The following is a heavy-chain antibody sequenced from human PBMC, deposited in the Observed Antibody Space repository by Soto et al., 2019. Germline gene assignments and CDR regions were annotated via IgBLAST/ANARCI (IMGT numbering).Heavy chain of an antibody. CDR3: AARAYYGSGSYYQEEG. V-gene: IGHV1-58*02. Sequence: QMQLVQSGPEVKKPGTSVKVSCKASGFTFTSSAMQWVRQARGQRLEWIGWIVVGSGNTNYAQKFQERVTITRDMSTSTAYMGLSSLRSEDTAVYYCAARAYYGSGSYYQEEGWGQGTLVTVSS. D-gene: IGHD3-10*01. CDR1: GFTFTSSA. J-gene: IGHJ4*02. CDR2: IVVGSGNT.